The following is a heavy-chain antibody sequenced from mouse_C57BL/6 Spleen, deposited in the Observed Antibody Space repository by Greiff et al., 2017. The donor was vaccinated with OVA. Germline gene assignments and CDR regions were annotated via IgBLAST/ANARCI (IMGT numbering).Heavy chain of an antibody. J-gene: IGHJ3*01. CDR1: GFTFSSYA. CDR2: ISDGGSYT. V-gene: IGHV5-4*01. Sequence: EVHLVESGRGLVKPGGSLKLSCAASGFTFSSYAMSWVRQTPEKRLEWVATISDGGSYTYYPDNVKGRFTISRDNAKNNLYLQMSHLKSEDTAMYYCARPSYDYDEAWFAYWGQGTLVTVSA. CDR3: ARPSYDYDEAWFAY. D-gene: IGHD2-4*01.